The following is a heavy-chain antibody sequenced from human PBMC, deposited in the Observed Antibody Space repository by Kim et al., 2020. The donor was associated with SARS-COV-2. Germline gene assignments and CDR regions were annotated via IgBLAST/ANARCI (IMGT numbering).Heavy chain of an antibody. J-gene: IGHJ4*02. CDR3: ARESGSYYGYYFDY. V-gene: IGHV1-2*02. Sequence: AQKFQGRVTMTRDTSISTAYMELSRLRSDDTAVYYCARESGSYYGYYFDYWGQGTLVTVSS. D-gene: IGHD1-26*01.